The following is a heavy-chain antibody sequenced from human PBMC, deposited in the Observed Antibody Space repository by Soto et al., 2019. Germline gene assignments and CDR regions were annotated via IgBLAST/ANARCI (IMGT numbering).Heavy chain of an antibody. J-gene: IGHJ4*02. V-gene: IGHV3-7*05. D-gene: IGHD2-2*01. CDR3: ARVDTGSFVGVSDD. Sequence: GGSLRLSCAVSGISFSSHWMSWVRQAPGKGLEWVANIKEDGSGKFYVDSVMGRFTISRDNAKNSLYLQMDSLRAEDTAVYYCARVDTGSFVGVSDDWGQGTLVTVAS. CDR2: IKEDGSGK. CDR1: GISFSSHW.